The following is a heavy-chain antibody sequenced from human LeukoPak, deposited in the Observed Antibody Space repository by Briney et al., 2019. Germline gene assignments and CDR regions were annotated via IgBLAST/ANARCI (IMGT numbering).Heavy chain of an antibody. D-gene: IGHD6-13*01. V-gene: IGHV1-2*02. CDR3: ARPFPSLRLEIAAAGTDFDY. J-gene: IGHJ4*02. Sequence: ASVKVSCKASGYTFTGYYMLWVRQAPGQGLEWMGWINPNSGGTNYAQKFQGRVTMTRDTSISTAYMELSRLRSDDTAVYYCARPFPSLRLEIAAAGTDFDYWGQGTLVTVSS. CDR2: INPNSGGT. CDR1: GYTFTGYY.